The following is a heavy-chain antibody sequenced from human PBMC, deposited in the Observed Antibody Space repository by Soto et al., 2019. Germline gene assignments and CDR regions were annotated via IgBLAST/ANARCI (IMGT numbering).Heavy chain of an antibody. D-gene: IGHD2-21*02. Sequence: DVQLLESGGGLVQPGGSLRLSCATSGFTFGNYGMNWVRQAPGKGLEWVSGISGGGGNTYYADCVKGRFTISRDPSKNTVFLEMNSLRAEDTAVYYCAKGFIVVVTVLRPDDAFEVWGQGTLVTVSS. CDR1: GFTFGNYG. J-gene: IGHJ3*01. CDR3: AKGFIVVVTVLRPDDAFEV. V-gene: IGHV3-23*01. CDR2: ISGGGGNT.